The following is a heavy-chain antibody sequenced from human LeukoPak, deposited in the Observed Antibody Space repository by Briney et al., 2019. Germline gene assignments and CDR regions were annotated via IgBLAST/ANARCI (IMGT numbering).Heavy chain of an antibody. V-gene: IGHV3-30-3*01. D-gene: IGHD4-11*01. CDR1: GFTFSDYA. J-gene: IGHJ4*02. CDR3: ARSVDYSTPNVYYFDY. Sequence: GGSLRLSCAASGFTFSDYAMHWVRQAPGKGLEWVAVISYDGSNKYYADSVKGRFTISRDNSKNTLYLQMNSLRAEDTAVYYCARSVDYSTPNVYYFDYWGQGTLVTVSS. CDR2: ISYDGSNK.